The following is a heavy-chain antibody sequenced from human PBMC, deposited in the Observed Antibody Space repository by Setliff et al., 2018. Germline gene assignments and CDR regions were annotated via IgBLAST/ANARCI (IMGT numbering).Heavy chain of an antibody. V-gene: IGHV1-69*05. CDR1: GGTFRSYG. J-gene: IGHJ6*03. CDR2: TIPMFGSA. CDR3: AREGVDIRSSTDYRYYMDV. Sequence: SVKVSCKASGGTFRSYGISWVRQAPGQGLEWMGGTIPMFGSANYAQKFQGRVTIITDEFTGTAYLELSSLRTEDTAVYYCAREGVDIRSSTDYRYYMDVWGKGTTVNVSS. D-gene: IGHD5-12*01.